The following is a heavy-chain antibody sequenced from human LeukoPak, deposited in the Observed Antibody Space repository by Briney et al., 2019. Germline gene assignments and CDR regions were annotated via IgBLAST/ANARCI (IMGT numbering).Heavy chain of an antibody. CDR2: IWYDGSNK. CDR3: ARGSGDKRAYDI. Sequence: GGSLRLSCAASGFTFSSYGMHWVRQAPGKGLEWVAVIWYDGSNKYYADSVKGRFTISRDNAKNTLYLQMNSLRAEDTAVYYCARGSGDKRAYDIWGQGTMVTVSS. D-gene: IGHD1-14*01. CDR1: GFTFSSYG. J-gene: IGHJ3*02. V-gene: IGHV3-33*01.